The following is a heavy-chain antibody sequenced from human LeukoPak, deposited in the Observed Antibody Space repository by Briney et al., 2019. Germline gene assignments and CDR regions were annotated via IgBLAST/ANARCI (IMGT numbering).Heavy chain of an antibody. V-gene: IGHV3-7*04. CDR3: ARVLSGSWYFDY. J-gene: IGHJ4*02. D-gene: IGHD6-13*01. CDR2: IKQDGREK. Sequence: GGSLRLSCVASGFTFSSYWMTWVRQTPGKGLGWVANIKQDGREKYYVDSVKGRFTISRDNAKNSLYLQMNSLRDEDTAVYYCARVLSGSWYFDYWGQGTLVTVSS. CDR1: GFTFSSYW.